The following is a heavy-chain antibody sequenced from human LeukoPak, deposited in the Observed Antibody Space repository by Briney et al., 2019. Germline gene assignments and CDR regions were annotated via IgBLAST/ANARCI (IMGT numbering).Heavy chain of an antibody. CDR2: ISAYNGNT. CDR3: ARAQRTGFGESIDH. D-gene: IGHD3-10*01. J-gene: IGHJ4*02. V-gene: IGHV1-18*01. Sequence: ASVKVSCKASGYTFTSYGISWVRQAPGQGLEWMGWISAYNGNTNYAQEFQGRLTMTTHTSTNTVYMELRSLRSDDTAVYYCARAQRTGFGESIDHWGQGTLVTVSS. CDR1: GYTFTSYG.